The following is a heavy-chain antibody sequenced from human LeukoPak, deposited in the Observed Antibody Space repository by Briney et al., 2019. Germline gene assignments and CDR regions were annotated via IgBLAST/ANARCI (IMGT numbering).Heavy chain of an antibody. D-gene: IGHD3-22*01. CDR3: AKDRYYDSSGYPSNYYYYYMDV. CDR2: IRYDGSNK. Sequence: GGSLRLSCAASGFTFRSYGMHWVRQAPGKGLEWVAFIRYDGSNKYYADSVKGRFTISRDNSKNTLYLQMSSLRAEDTAVYYCAKDRYYDSSGYPSNYYYYYMDVWGKGTTVTVSS. J-gene: IGHJ6*03. CDR1: GFTFRSYG. V-gene: IGHV3-30*02.